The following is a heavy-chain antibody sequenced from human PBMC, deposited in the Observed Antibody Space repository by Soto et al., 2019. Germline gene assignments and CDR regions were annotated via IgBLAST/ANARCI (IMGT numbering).Heavy chain of an antibody. CDR3: ARDRGQGRTYYYDSSGRPYYYGMDV. V-gene: IGHV1-69*12. Sequence: QVQLVQSGAEVKKPGSSVKVSCKASGGTFSSYAISWVRQAPGQGLEWMGGIIPIFGTANYAQKFQGRVTITADESTSTAYMELSSLRSEDTAVYYCARDRGQGRTYYYDSSGRPYYYGMDVWGQGTTVTVSS. J-gene: IGHJ6*02. CDR1: GGTFSSYA. D-gene: IGHD3-22*01. CDR2: IIPIFGTA.